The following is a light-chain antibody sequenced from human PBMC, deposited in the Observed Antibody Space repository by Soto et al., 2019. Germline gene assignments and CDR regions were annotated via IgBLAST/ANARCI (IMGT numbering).Light chain of an antibody. V-gene: IGKV3-15*01. CDR2: GAS. Sequence: IVLTQSPASLSLSAGERATLSCRASQSVSSNLAWYQQKPGQAPRLLIYGASTRATGIPARFSGSGSGTEFTLTISSMPSEDFAVDYCQQYNNWPSSGQGTRLEIK. J-gene: IGKJ5*01. CDR3: QQYNNWPS. CDR1: QSVSSN.